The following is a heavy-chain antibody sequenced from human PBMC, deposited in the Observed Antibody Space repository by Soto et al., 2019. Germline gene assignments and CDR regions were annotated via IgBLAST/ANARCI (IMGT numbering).Heavy chain of an antibody. V-gene: IGHV1-18*01. CDR1: GYTFTSYG. CDR2: ISAYNGNT. D-gene: IGHD3-3*01. CDR3: ARESFVLRFLAWPNYYYYYVMDV. Sequence: AAVKGTCKASGYTFTSYGISWVRQAPGQGLEWMGWISAYNGNTNYAQKLQGRVTMTTDTSTSTACMELRSLRSDDTAVYYCARESFVLRFLAWPNYYYYYVMDVWGQGTTVTVCS. J-gene: IGHJ6*02.